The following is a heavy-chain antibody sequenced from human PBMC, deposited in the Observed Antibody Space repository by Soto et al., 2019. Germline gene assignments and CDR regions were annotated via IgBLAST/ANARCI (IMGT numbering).Heavy chain of an antibody. V-gene: IGHV4-34*01. Sequence: SETLSLTCGVSDVSFGGSYWSWIRQPPGKGLEWIGEINYSGSTKFNPSLKSRVTLSIDTSKDQFSLRLSSVTAADTAVYYCARDSGGLRLGESSLYGEKDSFDVWDQGTLVTVSS. CDR3: ARDSGGLRLGESSLYGEKDSFDV. CDR2: INYSGST. D-gene: IGHD3-16*02. CDR1: DVSFGGSY. J-gene: IGHJ3*01.